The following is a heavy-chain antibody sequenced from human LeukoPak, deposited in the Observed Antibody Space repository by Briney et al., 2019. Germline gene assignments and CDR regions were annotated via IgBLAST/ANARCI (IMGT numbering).Heavy chain of an antibody. J-gene: IGHJ4*02. D-gene: IGHD4-23*01. CDR2: MNPNSANT. Sequence: VASVKVSCTASGYTFASYDINWVRQATGQGLGWMGWMNPNSANTGYTQKFQGRVTMTRNTSISTAYRELSSLRSEDTAVYYCARAVRRGGGYYFDYWGQGTLVTVSS. CDR3: ARAVRRGGGYYFDY. CDR1: GYTFASYD. V-gene: IGHV1-8*01.